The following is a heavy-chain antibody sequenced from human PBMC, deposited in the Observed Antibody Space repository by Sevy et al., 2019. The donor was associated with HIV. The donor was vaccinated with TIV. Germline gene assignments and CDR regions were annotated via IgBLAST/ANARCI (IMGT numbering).Heavy chain of an antibody. CDR3: AGERTYYYDSSGSDYGYYGMDV. CDR2: ISYDGSIK. Sequence: GGSLRLSCAASGFTFSTYAMHWVRQAPGKGLEWVAVISYDGSIKYSADSVKGRFTISRDNSKNTLYLQMNSLRPEDTAEYYCAGERTYYYDSSGSDYGYYGMDVWGQGATVTVSS. V-gene: IGHV3-30*04. J-gene: IGHJ6*02. D-gene: IGHD3-22*01. CDR1: GFTFSTYA.